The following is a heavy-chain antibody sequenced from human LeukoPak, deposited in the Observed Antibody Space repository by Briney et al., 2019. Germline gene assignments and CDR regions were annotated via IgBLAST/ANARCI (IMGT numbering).Heavy chain of an antibody. CDR2: ISYDGSNK. V-gene: IGHV3-30*03. Sequence: GRSLRLSCAASGFTFSSYGMHWVRQAPGKGLEWVAVISYDGSNKYYADSVKGRFTISRDNSKNTLYLQMNSLRAEDTAEYYCARETYGYSYYFDYWGQGTLVTVSS. J-gene: IGHJ4*02. CDR1: GFTFSSYG. CDR3: ARETYGYSYYFDY. D-gene: IGHD5-24*01.